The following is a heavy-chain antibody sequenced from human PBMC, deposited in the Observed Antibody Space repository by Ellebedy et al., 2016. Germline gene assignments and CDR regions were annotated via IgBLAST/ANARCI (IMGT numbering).Heavy chain of an antibody. CDR2: IYYTGST. Sequence: SETLSLXCSVSGASITGSRDYWDWIRQPPGKGLEWIGSIYYTGSTYYNPSLNSRITISVDTSKNQFSLRLSSVTAADTAVYYCATGGGIAVSHAWGQGTLVTVSS. CDR1: GASITGSRDY. V-gene: IGHV4-39*07. J-gene: IGHJ1*01. CDR3: ATGGGIAVSHA. D-gene: IGHD6-19*01.